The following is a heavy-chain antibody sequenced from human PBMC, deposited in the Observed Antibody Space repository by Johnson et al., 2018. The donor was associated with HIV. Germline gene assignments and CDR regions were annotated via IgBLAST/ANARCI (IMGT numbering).Heavy chain of an antibody. J-gene: IGHJ3*02. CDR1: GFTFRNYA. CDR3: AKGGSSSTAFDI. V-gene: IGHV3-30*02. CDR2: IRSDGSNT. Sequence: QVQLVESGGGVVQPGGSLRLSCAASGFTFRNYAMHWVRQAPGKGLEWVAFIRSDGSNTYYADSVKGQFTISRDNSKNTLYLQMNSLRAEDTAVYYCAKGGSSSTAFDIWGQGTMVTVSS. D-gene: IGHD6-6*01.